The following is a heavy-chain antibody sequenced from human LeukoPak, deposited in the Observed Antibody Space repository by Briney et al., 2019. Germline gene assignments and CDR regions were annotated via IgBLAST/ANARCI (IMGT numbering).Heavy chain of an antibody. Sequence: ASVNVSCKASGYSFTNYAMNWVRQAPGQGLEWMGWINTNTGNPAYAPGFTGRFVFSLDTLVSTAYLQISSLKAEDTAVYYCARSIVVVPGAVDWFDPWGQGTLVTVSS. CDR3: ARSIVVVPGAVDWFDP. CDR2: INTNTGNP. J-gene: IGHJ5*02. CDR1: GYSFTNYA. V-gene: IGHV7-4-1*02. D-gene: IGHD2-2*01.